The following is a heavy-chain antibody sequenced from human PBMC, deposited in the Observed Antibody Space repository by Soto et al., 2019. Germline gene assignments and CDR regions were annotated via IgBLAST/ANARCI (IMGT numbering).Heavy chain of an antibody. Sequence: SGPTLVNPTQTLTLTCTFSGFSLSTSGMCVSWIRQPPGKALEWLALIDWDDDKYYSTSLKTRLTISKDTSKNQVVLTMTNMEPVDPATYYCARIPEYSSSLQDYYYGMDVWGQGTTVTAP. V-gene: IGHV2-70*01. CDR1: GFSLSTSGMC. D-gene: IGHD6-6*01. CDR2: IDWDDDK. CDR3: ARIPEYSSSLQDYYYGMDV. J-gene: IGHJ6*02.